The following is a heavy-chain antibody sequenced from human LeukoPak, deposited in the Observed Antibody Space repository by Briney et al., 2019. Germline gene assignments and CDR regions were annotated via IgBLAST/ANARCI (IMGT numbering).Heavy chain of an antibody. Sequence: SETLSLTCAVYGGSFSGYYWSWIRQPPGKGLEWIGEINHSGSTNYNPPLKSRVTISVDTSKNQFSLKLSSVTAADTAVYYCASQAPPALWGQGTLVTVSS. J-gene: IGHJ4*02. D-gene: IGHD2-2*01. V-gene: IGHV4-34*01. CDR1: GGSFSGYY. CDR3: ASQAPPAL. CDR2: INHSGST.